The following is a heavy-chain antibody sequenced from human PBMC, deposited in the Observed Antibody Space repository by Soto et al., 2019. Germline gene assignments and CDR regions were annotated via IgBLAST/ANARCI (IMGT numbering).Heavy chain of an antibody. CDR3: AKDYSLVQPAALTPLFDF. D-gene: IGHD2-2*01. CDR1: GYTFTSYY. J-gene: IGHJ4*02. CDR2: INPSGGST. V-gene: IGHV1-46*01. Sequence: GASVKVSCKASGYTFTSYYMHWVRQAPGQGLEWMGIINPSGGSTSYAQKFQGRVTMTRDTSTSTVYMELNSLRAEDTAIYYCAKDYSLVQPAALTPLFDFWGQGTLVTVSS.